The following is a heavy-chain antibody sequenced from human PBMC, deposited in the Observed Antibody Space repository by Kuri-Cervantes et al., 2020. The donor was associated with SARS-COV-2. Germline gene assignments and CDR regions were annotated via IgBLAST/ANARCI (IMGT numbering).Heavy chain of an antibody. J-gene: IGHJ4*02. CDR2: ISYDGSNK. D-gene: IGHD2-2*01. CDR1: GFTFSSYA. CDR3: ARTHGESSVVVRAATFDY. Sequence: GESLKISCAASGFTFSSYAMHWVRQAPGKGLEWVAVISYDGSNKYYADSVKGRFTISRDNSKNTLYLQMNSLRAEDTAVYYCARTHGESSVVVRAATFDYWGQGTLVTISS. V-gene: IGHV3-30-3*01.